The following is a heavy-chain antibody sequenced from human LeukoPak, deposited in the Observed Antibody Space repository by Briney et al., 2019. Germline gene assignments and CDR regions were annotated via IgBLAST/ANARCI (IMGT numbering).Heavy chain of an antibody. Sequence: GGSLRLSCAASGFTISTYAMTWVRQAPGKGLEWVSSITSSGATTYYADSVKGRFTISRNNSKNTLYLQLNSLRAEDTAVYYCAKRIAAAGTNPDYWGQGTLVTVSS. J-gene: IGHJ4*02. CDR3: AKRIAAAGTNPDY. CDR2: ITSSGATT. CDR1: GFTISTYA. D-gene: IGHD6-13*01. V-gene: IGHV3-23*01.